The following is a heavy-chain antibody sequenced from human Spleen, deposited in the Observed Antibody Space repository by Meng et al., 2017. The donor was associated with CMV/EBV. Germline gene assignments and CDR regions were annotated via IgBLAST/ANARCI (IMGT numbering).Heavy chain of an antibody. V-gene: IGHV3-11*01. Sequence: GESLKIPCVVSGVVLRDEGLDWVRQAPGKGLEWVSYISSSGSTIYYAESVKGRFTISRDSAKNSLYLQMNSLRAEDTAVYYCARAYNDYYTYGMDVWGQGTTVTVSS. CDR2: ISSSGSTI. CDR3: ARAYNDYYTYGMDV. D-gene: IGHD3-3*01. J-gene: IGHJ6*02. CDR1: GVVLRDEG.